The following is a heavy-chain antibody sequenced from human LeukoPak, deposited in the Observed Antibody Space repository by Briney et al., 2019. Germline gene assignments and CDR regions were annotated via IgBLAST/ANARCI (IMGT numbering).Heavy chain of an antibody. Sequence: GGSLRLSCATSGFTFSSNWMSWVRHAPGRGLEWVANIKPDGSAEYYAASVKGRFTLSRDNAKNSLYLQMNSLRAEDTAVYYCAREGRSWSGYYPHFDYWGQGTLVTVSS. J-gene: IGHJ4*02. CDR1: GFTFSSNW. CDR2: IKPDGSAE. V-gene: IGHV3-7*01. CDR3: AREGRSWSGYYPHFDY. D-gene: IGHD3/OR15-3a*01.